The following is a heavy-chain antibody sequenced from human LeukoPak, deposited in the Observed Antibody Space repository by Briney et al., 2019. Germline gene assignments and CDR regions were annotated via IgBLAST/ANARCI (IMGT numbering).Heavy chain of an antibody. CDR2: IKSKTDGGTT. Sequence: KSGGSLRLSCAASGFTFSNAWMSWVGQAPGKGLEWVGRIKSKTDGGTTDYAAPVKGRFTISRDDSKNTLYLQMNSLKTEDTAVYYCTTEIVGATGGLDYWGQGTLVTVSS. CDR3: TTEIVGATGGLDY. V-gene: IGHV3-15*01. D-gene: IGHD1-26*01. J-gene: IGHJ4*02. CDR1: GFTFSNAW.